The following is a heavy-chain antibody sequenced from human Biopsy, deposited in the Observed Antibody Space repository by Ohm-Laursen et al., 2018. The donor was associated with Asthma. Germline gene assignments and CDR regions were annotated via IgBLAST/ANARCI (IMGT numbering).Heavy chain of an antibody. CDR1: GITFSTYG. CDR2: IWYDGRKK. Sequence: SLRLSCSASGITFSTYGMHWVRQAPGKGLEWVSFIWYDGRKKTYADSVKGRFTVSRDNSKNTLYLQMNSLRAEDRAVYYCARKIAARGGMGVGGKGTTVTVSS. J-gene: IGHJ6*04. D-gene: IGHD6-6*01. CDR3: ARKIAARGGMGV. V-gene: IGHV3-33*08.